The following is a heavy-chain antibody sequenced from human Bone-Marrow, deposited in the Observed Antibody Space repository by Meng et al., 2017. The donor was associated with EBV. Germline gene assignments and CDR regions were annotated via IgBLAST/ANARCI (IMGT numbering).Heavy chain of an antibody. J-gene: IGHJ4*02. CDR1: GYTFTSYD. D-gene: IGHD3-10*01. Sequence: QVQLVQSGAEVKKPGASVKVSCKASGYTFTSYDNNWVRQATGQGLEWMGWMNPNSGNTGYAQKFQGRVTMTRDTSINTAYMELSSLRSEDTAVYYCARGLTMVQGVIVRTHYFDYWGQGTLVTVSS. CDR3: ARGLTMVQGVIVRTHYFDY. V-gene: IGHV1-8*01. CDR2: MNPNSGNT.